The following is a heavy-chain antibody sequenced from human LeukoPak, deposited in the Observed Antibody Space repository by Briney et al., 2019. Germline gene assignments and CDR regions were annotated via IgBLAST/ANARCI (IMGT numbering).Heavy chain of an antibody. CDR3: ARRGYSDSSGYDY. Sequence: GGSLRLSCAASGFTFSSYWMSWVRQAPGKGLEWVANIKQDGSEKYYVDSVKGRFTISRDNAKNSVYLQINSLRAEDTAIYYCARRGYSDSSGYDYWGQGTLVTVSS. D-gene: IGHD3-22*01. J-gene: IGHJ4*02. V-gene: IGHV3-7*01. CDR2: IKQDGSEK. CDR1: GFTFSSYW.